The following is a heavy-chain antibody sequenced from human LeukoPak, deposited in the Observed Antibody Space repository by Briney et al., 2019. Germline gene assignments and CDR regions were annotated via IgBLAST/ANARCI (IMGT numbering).Heavy chain of an antibody. J-gene: IGHJ1*01. CDR2: ISTNGGSL. D-gene: IGHD6-13*01. Sequence: GGSLRLSCSASGFTFSSYTFHWVRQAPGKGLEYVSGISTNGGSLYGADSVKGRFTISRDNAKNSLYLQMNSLRAEDTALYYCARDSSSWYVSEHWGQGTLVTVSS. V-gene: IGHV3-64*04. CDR3: ARDSSSWYVSEH. CDR1: GFTFSSYT.